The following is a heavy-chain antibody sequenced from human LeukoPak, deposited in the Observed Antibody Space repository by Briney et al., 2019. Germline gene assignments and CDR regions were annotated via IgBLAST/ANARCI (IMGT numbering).Heavy chain of an antibody. CDR2: IYYSGST. V-gene: IGHV4-61*08. Sequence: SETLSLTCTVSGGSISSGGYYWSWIRQHPGKGLEWIGYIYYSGSTYYNPPLKSRVTISVDTSKNQFSLKLSSVTAADTAVYYCARWGAAADAFDIWGQGTMVTVSS. D-gene: IGHD6-13*01. CDR3: ARWGAAADAFDI. CDR1: GGSISSGGYY. J-gene: IGHJ3*02.